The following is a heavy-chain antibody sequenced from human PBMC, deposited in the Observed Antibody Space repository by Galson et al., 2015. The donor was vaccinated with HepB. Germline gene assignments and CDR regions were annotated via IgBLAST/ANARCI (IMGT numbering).Heavy chain of an antibody. V-gene: IGHV1-69*06. D-gene: IGHD5-12*01. CDR3: ARDMGGSGYDLFAFDI. CDR2: IIPIFGTA. Sequence: SVKVSCKASGGTLSSYAISWVRQAPGQGLEWMGGIIPIFGTANYAQKFQGRVTITADKSTSTAYMELSSLRSEDTAVYYCARDMGGSGYDLFAFDIWGQGTMVTVSS. J-gene: IGHJ3*02. CDR1: GGTLSSYA.